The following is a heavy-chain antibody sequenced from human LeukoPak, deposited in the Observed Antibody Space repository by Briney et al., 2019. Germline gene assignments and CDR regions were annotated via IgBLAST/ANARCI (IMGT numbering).Heavy chain of an antibody. D-gene: IGHD6-13*01. CDR2: INPNSGGT. CDR1: GYTFTGYY. V-gene: IGHV1-2*02. Sequence: ASVKVSCKASGYTFTGYYMHWVRQAPGQGLEWMGWINPNSGGTNYAQKFQGRVTMTRDTSNSTAYMELSRLRSDDTAVYYCARGRYSSSWYSKENAFDIWGQGTMVTVSS. J-gene: IGHJ3*02. CDR3: ARGRYSSSWYSKENAFDI.